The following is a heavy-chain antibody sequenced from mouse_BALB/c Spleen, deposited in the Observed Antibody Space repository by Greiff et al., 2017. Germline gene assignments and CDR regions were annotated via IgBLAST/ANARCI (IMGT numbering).Heavy chain of an antibody. J-gene: IGHJ2*01. Sequence: QVQLQQPGAELVKPGASVKLSCKASGYTFTSYYMYWVKQRPGQGLEWIGGINPSNGGTNFNEKFKSKATLTVDKSSSTAYMQLSSLTSEDSAVYYCTRSYYGYYFDYWGQGTTLTVSS. D-gene: IGHD1-2*01. V-gene: IGHV1S81*02. CDR2: INPSNGGT. CDR3: TRSYYGYYFDY. CDR1: GYTFTSYY.